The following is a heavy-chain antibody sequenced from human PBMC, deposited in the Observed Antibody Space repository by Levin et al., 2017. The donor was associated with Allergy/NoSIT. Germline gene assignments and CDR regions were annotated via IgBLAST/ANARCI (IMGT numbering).Heavy chain of an antibody. V-gene: IGHV1-69*13. D-gene: IGHD3-10*01. J-gene: IGHJ5*02. CDR1: GGTFSSYT. Sequence: SVKVSCKASGGTFSSYTISWVRQAPGQGLEWMGGINPIFGSAIYAQRFQGRVTITADESTTMAYMELSSLRSEDTAVYYCAHVRSGSYYKNNYFDPWGQGTLVTVSS. CDR3: AHVRSGSYYKNNYFDP. CDR2: INPIFGSA.